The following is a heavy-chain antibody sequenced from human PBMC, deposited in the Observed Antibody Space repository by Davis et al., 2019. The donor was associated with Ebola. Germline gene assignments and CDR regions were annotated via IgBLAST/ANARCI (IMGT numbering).Heavy chain of an antibody. CDR1: GGSISSYY. CDR3: ARTAMTSVSELGLGYNYFAP. V-gene: IGHV4-59*12. CDR2: IYYSGST. J-gene: IGHJ5*02. D-gene: IGHD2-21*02. Sequence: MPSETLSLTCTVSGGSISSYYWSWIRQPQGKGLEWIGYIYYSGSTNYKPSLKSRVTISVDTSKNQFSLKLSSVTTADTAVYYCARTAMTSVSELGLGYNYFAPWGQGTRVSVST.